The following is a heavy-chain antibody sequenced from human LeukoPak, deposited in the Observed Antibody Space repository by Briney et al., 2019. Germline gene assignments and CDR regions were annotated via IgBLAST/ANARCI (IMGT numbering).Heavy chain of an antibody. V-gene: IGHV1-2*02. CDR1: GYKFISHY. J-gene: IGHJ4*02. CDR2: MHGGNGNT. CDR3: AREGSYCVGGDCYSFEF. Sequence: ASVRVSCKASGYKFISHYLQWVRQAPGLGPEWMGWMHGGNGNTRYAEKFEGRVTMTRDTSTSTAYMDLSSLTSDDTAVYYCAREGSYCVGGDCYSFEFWGQGTLVTVSS. D-gene: IGHD2-21*02.